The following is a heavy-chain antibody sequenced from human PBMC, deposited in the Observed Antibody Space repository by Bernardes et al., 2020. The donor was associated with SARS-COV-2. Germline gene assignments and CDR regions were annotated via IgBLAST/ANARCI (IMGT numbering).Heavy chain of an antibody. D-gene: IGHD3-22*01. J-gene: IGHJ5*02. Sequence: GGSLRLSCAASGFTFSDYYMSWIRQAPGKGLEWVSYISNSGSTICYADSVKGRFTISRDNAKNSLYLQMNSLRAEDTAVYYCARVNRVGVTMIVVVRGDWFDPWGLGSLVTVSS. CDR1: GFTFSDYY. CDR2: ISNSGSTI. CDR3: ARVNRVGVTMIVVVRGDWFDP. V-gene: IGHV3-11*01.